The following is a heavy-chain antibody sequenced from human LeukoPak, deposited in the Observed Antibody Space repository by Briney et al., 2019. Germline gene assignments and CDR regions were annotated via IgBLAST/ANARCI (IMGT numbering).Heavy chain of an antibody. V-gene: IGHV4-59*01. CDR3: ARVVHGDYVICFDP. Sequence: SETLSLTCTVSGGSISSYYWSWIRQPPGKGLEWIGYIYYSGSTNYNPSLKSRVTISVDTSKNQFSLKLSSVTAAVTAVYYCARVVHGDYVICFDPWGQGTLVTVSS. CDR2: IYYSGST. CDR1: GGSISSYY. D-gene: IGHD4-17*01. J-gene: IGHJ5*02.